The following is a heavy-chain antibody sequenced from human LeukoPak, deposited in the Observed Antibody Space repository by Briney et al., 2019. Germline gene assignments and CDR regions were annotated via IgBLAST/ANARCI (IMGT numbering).Heavy chain of an antibody. Sequence: GGSLRLPCAASGFTFSSYGMHWVRQAPGKGLEWVSAISDSGGSTYYADSVKGRFTISRDNSKNTLYLQMNSLRAEDTAVYYCAKDPLYCGGDCYWNSFNWFDPWGQGTLVTVSS. CDR2: ISDSGGST. J-gene: IGHJ5*02. CDR1: GFTFSSYG. D-gene: IGHD2-21*02. CDR3: AKDPLYCGGDCYWNSFNWFDP. V-gene: IGHV3-23*01.